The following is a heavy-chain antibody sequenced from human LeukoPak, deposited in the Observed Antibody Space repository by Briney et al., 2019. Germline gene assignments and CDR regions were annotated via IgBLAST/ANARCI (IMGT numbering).Heavy chain of an antibody. CDR2: ISGSGGST. J-gene: IGHJ4*02. V-gene: IGHV3-23*01. CDR3: TTHVSQTSCSD. D-gene: IGHD2-2*01. CDR1: KFIFSSYV. Sequence: GGSLRLSCAASKFIFSSYVMNWVRQAPGKGLEWVSSISGSGGSTYYADSVKGRFTISRDNSKNTLYLQMNSLKTEDTAVYYCTTHVSQTSCSDWGQGTLVTVSS.